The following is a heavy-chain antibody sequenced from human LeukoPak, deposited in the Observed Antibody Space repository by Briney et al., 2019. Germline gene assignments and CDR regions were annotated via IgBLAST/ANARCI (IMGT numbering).Heavy chain of an antibody. J-gene: IGHJ5*02. D-gene: IGHD3-22*01. V-gene: IGHV4-38-2*02. Sequence: PSETLSLTCTVSGYSISNGYYWGWVRQPPGKGLGWIGTIHHSGTTYYSPSLRSRATTSVDTSKNQFSLSLRSVTAANTAVYYCARSYYDTRGRFDPWGQGTLVTVSS. CDR2: IHHSGTT. CDR1: GYSISNGYY. CDR3: ARSYYDTRGRFDP.